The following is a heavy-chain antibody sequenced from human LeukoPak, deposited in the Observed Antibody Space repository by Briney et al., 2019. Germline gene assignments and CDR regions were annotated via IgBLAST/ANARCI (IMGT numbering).Heavy chain of an antibody. CDR2: IYYSGST. J-gene: IGHJ6*03. D-gene: IGHD6-19*01. V-gene: IGHV4-39*01. CDR3: ARRTIAVAGNFYYYYMDV. CDR1: GGSISSSSYY. Sequence: SETLSLTCTVSGGSISSSSYYWGWIRQPPGKGLEWIGSIYYSGSTYYNPSLKSRVTISVDTSKNQFSLKLSSVTAADTAVYYCARRTIAVAGNFYYYYMDVWGKGTTITVSS.